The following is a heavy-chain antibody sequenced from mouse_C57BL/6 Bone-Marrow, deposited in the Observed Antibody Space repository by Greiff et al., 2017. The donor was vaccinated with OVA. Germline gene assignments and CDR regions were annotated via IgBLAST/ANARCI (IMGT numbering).Heavy chain of an antibody. D-gene: IGHD2-13*01. V-gene: IGHV14-2*01. Sequence: VQLQQSGAELVKPGASVKLSCTASGFNITDYYMHWVKQRPEQGLEWIGRIDPDGGGTKYAAKFQGKATITADTSSTTAYLQLSSLTSEDSAVDYGARQGETAPFAYWGQGTLVTVSA. J-gene: IGHJ3*01. CDR3: ARQGETAPFAY. CDR1: GFNITDYY. CDR2: IDPDGGGT.